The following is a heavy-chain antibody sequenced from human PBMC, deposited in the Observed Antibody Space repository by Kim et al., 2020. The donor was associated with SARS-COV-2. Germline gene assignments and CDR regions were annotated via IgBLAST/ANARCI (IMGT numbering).Heavy chain of an antibody. D-gene: IGHD6-19*01. CDR1: GGSISSSSYY. CDR3: ARAQGYTVAGDYWYFDL. J-gene: IGHJ2*01. CDR2: IYYSGST. Sequence: SETLSLTCTVSGGSISSSSYYWGWIRQPPGKGLEWIGSIYYSGSTYYNPSLQSRVTISVDTSKNQFSLKLSSVTAADTAVYYCARAQGYTVAGDYWYFDLWGRGTLVTVSS. V-gene: IGHV4-39*07.